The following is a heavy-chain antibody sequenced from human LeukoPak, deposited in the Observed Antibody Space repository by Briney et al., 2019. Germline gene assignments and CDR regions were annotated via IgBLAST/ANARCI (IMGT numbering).Heavy chain of an antibody. D-gene: IGHD3-10*01. V-gene: IGHV4-38-2*01. CDR3: ARAGWIITSGIDY. CDR1: GYSISRGYY. Sequence: SETLSLTCGVSGYSISRGYYWAWIRQPPGKGLEWIGTIYHIGSTYYTPSLGSRVTISVDTSKNEFSLNLKSVAAADTAVYYCARAGWIITSGIDYWGQGALVTVSS. CDR2: IYHIGST. J-gene: IGHJ4*02.